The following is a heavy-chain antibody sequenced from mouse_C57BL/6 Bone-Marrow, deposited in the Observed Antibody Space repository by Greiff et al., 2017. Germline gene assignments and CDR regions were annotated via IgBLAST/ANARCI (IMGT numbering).Heavy chain of an antibody. CDR1: GYTFTSYW. CDR3: TRSGRRSAMDY. V-gene: IGHV1-59*01. J-gene: IGHJ4*01. D-gene: IGHD2-12*01. Sequence: QVQLQQPGAELVRPGTSVKLSCKASGYTFTSYWMHWVKQRPGQGLEWIGVIDPSDSYTNYNQKFKGKATLTVDTSSSTAYMQLSSLTSEDSAVYCCTRSGRRSAMDYWGQGTSVTVSS. CDR2: IDPSDSYT.